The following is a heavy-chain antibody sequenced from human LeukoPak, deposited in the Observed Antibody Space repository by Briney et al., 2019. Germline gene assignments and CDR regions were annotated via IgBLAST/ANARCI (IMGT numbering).Heavy chain of an antibody. CDR3: ARGGLRFLEWHYCMDV. V-gene: IGHV4-34*01. D-gene: IGHD3-3*01. CDR1: GGSFSGYY. CDR2: INHSGST. J-gene: IGHJ6*03. Sequence: SETLSLTCAVYGGSFSGYYWSWIRQPPGKGLEWIGEINHSGSTNYNPSLKSRVTISVDTSKNQFSLKLSSVTAADTAVYYCARGGLRFLEWHYCMDVWGKGTTVTVSS.